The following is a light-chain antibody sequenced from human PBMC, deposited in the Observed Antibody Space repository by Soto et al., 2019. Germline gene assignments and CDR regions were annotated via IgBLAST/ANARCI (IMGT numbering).Light chain of an antibody. V-gene: IGLV2-23*01. CDR3: CSYAGSSTYV. Sequence: QSALTQPASVSGSPGQSITISCTGTSSDVGSYNLVSWYQQPPGKAPKLMIYEGSKRPSGVSNGFSGSKSGNTASLTISGLQAEDEADYYCCSYAGSSTYVFGTGTKLTVL. CDR2: EGS. J-gene: IGLJ1*01. CDR1: SSDVGSYNL.